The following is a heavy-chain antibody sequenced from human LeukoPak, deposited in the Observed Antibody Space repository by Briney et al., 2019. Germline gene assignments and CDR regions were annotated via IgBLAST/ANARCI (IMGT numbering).Heavy chain of an antibody. J-gene: IGHJ4*02. CDR3: ARDNRGYYDFWSGYYPYYFDY. Sequence: PGGSLRLSCAASGFTFSSYAMSWVRQAPGKGLEWIGEINHSGSTNYNPSLKSRVTISVDTSKNQFSLKLSSVTAADTAVYYCARDNRGYYDFWSGYYPYYFDYWGQGTLVTVSS. CDR2: INHSGST. D-gene: IGHD3-3*01. V-gene: IGHV4-34*01. CDR1: GFTFSSYA.